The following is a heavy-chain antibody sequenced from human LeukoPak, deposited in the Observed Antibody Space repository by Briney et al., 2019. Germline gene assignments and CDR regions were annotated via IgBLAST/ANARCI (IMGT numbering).Heavy chain of an antibody. CDR3: ARAKSSSWYSYYYYMDV. J-gene: IGHJ6*03. CDR2: ISPYDGDT. D-gene: IGHD6-13*01. CDR1: GYTFGIYG. V-gene: IGHV1-18*01. Sequence: ASVKVSCKASGYTFGIYGISWVRQAPGQGLEWMAWISPYDGDTNYAQKLQGRVTMTTDTSTSTAYMELRSLRSDDTAVYYCARAKSSSWYSYYYYMDVWGKGTTVTVSS.